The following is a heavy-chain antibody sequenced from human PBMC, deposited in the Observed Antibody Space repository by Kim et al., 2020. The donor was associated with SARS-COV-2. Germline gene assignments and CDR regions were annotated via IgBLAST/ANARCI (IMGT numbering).Heavy chain of an antibody. Sequence: ASVKVSCKVSGYTLTDLSMHWVRPAPGKGLEWMGGFDPEDGETIYAHKFQGRVTMTEDTSTDTAYMELSSLRSEDTAVYYCATVTHDALITMMNLYFDYWGQGTLVTVSS. V-gene: IGHV1-24*01. J-gene: IGHJ4*02. CDR1: GYTLTDLS. D-gene: IGHD3-22*01. CDR3: ATVTHDALITMMNLYFDY. CDR2: FDPEDGET.